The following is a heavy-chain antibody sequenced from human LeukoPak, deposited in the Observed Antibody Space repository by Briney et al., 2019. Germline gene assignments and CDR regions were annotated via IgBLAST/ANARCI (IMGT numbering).Heavy chain of an antibody. V-gene: IGHV4-39*07. CDR1: GGSISSESYF. CDR2: ISYTGTT. D-gene: IGHD2-2*01. CDR3: ARTVSSTGLDAFNI. J-gene: IGHJ3*02. Sequence: NPSETLSLTCTVSGGSISSESYFWGWVRQPPGKGLEWIGSISYTGTTYNSPSLKSRVTMSVDTSKSQFSLEVTSVTAADTAMYYCARTVSSTGLDAFNIWGQGTMVVVSS.